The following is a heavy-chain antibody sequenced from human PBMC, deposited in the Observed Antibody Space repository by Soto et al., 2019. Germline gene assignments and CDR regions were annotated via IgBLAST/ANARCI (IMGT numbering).Heavy chain of an antibody. J-gene: IGHJ5*01. V-gene: IGHV4-30-4*02. Sequence: SETLSLTCSVSGGSINSGDFYWSWIRQSPGKGLEWIGHIFYSGSTYYSPSLKSRLTMSVDTAKNQFSLKLSSVTATDTAVYYCARAHYDTHFPHDSWGQGTLVTVSS. D-gene: IGHD3-22*01. CDR3: ARAHYDTHFPHDS. CDR1: GGSINSGDFY. CDR2: IFYSGST.